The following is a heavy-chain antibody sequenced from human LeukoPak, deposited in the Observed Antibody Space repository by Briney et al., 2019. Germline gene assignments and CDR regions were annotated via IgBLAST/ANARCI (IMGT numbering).Heavy chain of an antibody. CDR1: GFTFSSYS. D-gene: IGHD4-17*01. J-gene: IGHJ4*02. Sequence: GGSLRLSCAASGFTFSSYSMGWVRQAPGRGLEWVSFVSNTGGAKYYADSAKGRFTISRDNAHNSLYLQMNSLRDEDSALYYCAGNNHDYGFDYWGQGTLVTVSS. CDR3: AGNNHDYGFDY. CDR2: VSNTGGAK. V-gene: IGHV3-48*02.